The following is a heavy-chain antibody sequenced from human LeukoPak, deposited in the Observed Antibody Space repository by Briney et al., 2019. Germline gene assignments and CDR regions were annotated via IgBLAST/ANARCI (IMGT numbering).Heavy chain of an antibody. D-gene: IGHD6-6*01. CDR3: ARSSLEARPIAARANCFDP. V-gene: IGHV4-61*02. J-gene: IGHJ5*02. CDR1: GGSISSGRYY. CDR2: IYTSGNT. Sequence: PSETLSLTCTVSGGSISSGRYYWSWIRQPAGKGLEWIGRIYTSGNTNYNPSLKSRVTISVDTSKRQFSLKLSSVTAADTAVYYCARSSLEARPIAARANCFDPWGQGTLVTVSS.